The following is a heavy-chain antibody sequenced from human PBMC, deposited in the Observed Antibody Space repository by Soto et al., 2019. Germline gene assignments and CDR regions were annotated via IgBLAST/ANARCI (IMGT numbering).Heavy chain of an antibody. D-gene: IGHD3-10*01. Sequence: QITLKESGPTLVKPTQTLTLTCTFSGFSLSTSAEGVAWIRQPPGKALEWLALIYWDDDERYSSSLKSRLTIAKDTSKTQVVLTMTNMDPVDTATYFCAHKGGRGAAMDVWGQGPTVTVSS. J-gene: IGHJ6*02. CDR2: IYWDDDE. V-gene: IGHV2-5*02. CDR3: AHKGGRGAAMDV. CDR1: GFSLSTSAEG.